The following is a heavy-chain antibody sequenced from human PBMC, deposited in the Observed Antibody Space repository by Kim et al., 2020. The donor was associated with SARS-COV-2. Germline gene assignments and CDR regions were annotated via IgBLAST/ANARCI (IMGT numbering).Heavy chain of an antibody. V-gene: IGHV3-74*01. D-gene: IGHD3-9*01. CDR2: INNDGSTT. CDR1: GLTFSSYW. J-gene: IGHJ4*02. Sequence: GGSLRLSCAASGLTFSSYWMHWVRQAPGKGMVWVSRINNDGSTTTYADSVKGRFTISRDNAKNTLYLQMNSLRAEDTAVYYCARGRRYDILTGSFDSWGQGTLVTVSS. CDR3: ARGRRYDILTGSFDS.